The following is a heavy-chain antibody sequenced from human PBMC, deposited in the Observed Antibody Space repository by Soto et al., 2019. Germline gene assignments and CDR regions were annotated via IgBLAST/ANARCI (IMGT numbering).Heavy chain of an antibody. CDR3: GSGGTPVERRFDY. J-gene: IGHJ4*02. Sequence: QVQLVQSGAEVQKPGSSVKVSCKASGGTFSSYAIAWVRQSPGQGLEWMVGIIPIFSTVNYAQKFQSRVTITADESSTTAYMELSSLRSDDTAVYYCGSGGTPVERRFDYWGQGTQVTVSS. D-gene: IGHD1-26*01. V-gene: IGHV1-69*01. CDR1: GGTFSSYA. CDR2: IIPIFSTV.